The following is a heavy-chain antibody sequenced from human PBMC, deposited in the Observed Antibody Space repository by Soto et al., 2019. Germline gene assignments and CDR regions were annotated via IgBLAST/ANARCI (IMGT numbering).Heavy chain of an antibody. CDR3: ARENHDYDSSGYFDY. V-gene: IGHV1-69*12. D-gene: IGHD3-22*01. CDR1: GGTFSSYA. CDR2: IIPIFGTA. Sequence: QVQLVXSXXEVKKPGSSVKVSCKASGGTFSSYAISWVRQAPGQGLEWMGGIIPIFGTANYAQKFQGRVTITADESTSTAYLELSSLRSEDTAVYYCARENHDYDSSGYFDYWGQGTLVTVSS. J-gene: IGHJ4*02.